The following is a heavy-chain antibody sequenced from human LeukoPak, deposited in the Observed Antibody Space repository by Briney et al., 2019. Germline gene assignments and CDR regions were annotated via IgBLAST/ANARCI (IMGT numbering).Heavy chain of an antibody. CDR3: ARGRGRSWYFDY. D-gene: IGHD6-13*01. CDR1: GFTFSNYG. V-gene: IGHV3-30*03. CDR2: ISYDGSNK. J-gene: IGHJ4*02. Sequence: TGGSLRLSCAASGFTFSNYGMRWVRQAPGKGLEWVAVISYDGSNKYYADSVKGRFTISRDNSKNTLYLQMNSLRAEDTAVYYCARGRGRSWYFDYWGQGTLVTVSS.